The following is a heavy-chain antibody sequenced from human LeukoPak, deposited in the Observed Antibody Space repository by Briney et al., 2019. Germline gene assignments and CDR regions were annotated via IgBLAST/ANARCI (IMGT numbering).Heavy chain of an antibody. CDR2: TNHSGST. V-gene: IGHV4-34*01. CDR1: GGSFSGYY. D-gene: IGHD1-26*01. Sequence: PSETLSLICAVYGGSFSGYYWSWSRQPPGKGLEWIGETNHSGSTNYNPSLKSRVTISVDTSKNQFSLKLSSVTAADTAVYYCARTILVGASDYWGQGTLVTVSS. J-gene: IGHJ4*02. CDR3: ARTILVGASDY.